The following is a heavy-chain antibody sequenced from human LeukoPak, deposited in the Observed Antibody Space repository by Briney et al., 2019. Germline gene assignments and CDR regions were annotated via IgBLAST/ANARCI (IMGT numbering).Heavy chain of an antibody. V-gene: IGHV5-51*01. CDR1: GYPLNSYC. Sequence: AESLKISRKGSGYPLNSYCIAWVRQMPGKGLEWVGIICPGDSETRYSPPFQGQVTISADKSISTAYLQWSSLKASDTAVYFCARRGSSWYGDFWGQGTLVTVSS. CDR3: ARRGSSWYGDF. CDR2: ICPGDSET. D-gene: IGHD6-13*01. J-gene: IGHJ4*02.